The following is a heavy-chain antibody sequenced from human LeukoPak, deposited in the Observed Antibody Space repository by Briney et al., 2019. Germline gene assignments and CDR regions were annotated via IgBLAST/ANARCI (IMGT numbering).Heavy chain of an antibody. V-gene: IGHV1-8*03. CDR1: GYTFTSYD. CDR2: MNPNSGNT. Sequence: ASVKVSCKASGYTFTSYDINWVRQATGQGLEWMGWMNPNSGNTGYAQKFQGRVTITRNTSISTAYMELSSLRSDDTAVYYCARAHSSGWYGGYYYYVDVWGKGTTVTVSS. D-gene: IGHD6-19*01. J-gene: IGHJ6*03. CDR3: ARAHSSGWYGGYYYYVDV.